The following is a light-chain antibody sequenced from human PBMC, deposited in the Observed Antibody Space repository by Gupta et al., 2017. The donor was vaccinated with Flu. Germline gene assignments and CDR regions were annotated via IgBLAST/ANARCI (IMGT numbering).Light chain of an antibody. CDR3: GSYGAVGV. Sequence: GAYYYVSWHQKPPRKTPKLMIYESRSRPAVVSTRSGGTTSGNTAAPTIAGLHAEDDADYYCGSYGAVGVFGGGTKVTVL. CDR1: GAYYY. J-gene: IGLJ2*01. V-gene: IGLV2-14*01. CDR2: ESR.